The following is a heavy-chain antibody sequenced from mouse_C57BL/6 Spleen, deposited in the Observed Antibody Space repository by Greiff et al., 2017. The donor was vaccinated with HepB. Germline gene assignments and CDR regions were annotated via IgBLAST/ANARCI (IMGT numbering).Heavy chain of an antibody. V-gene: IGHV1-61*01. CDR3: ARTLGGTTTVADY. CDR2: IYPSDSET. CDR1: GYTFTSYW. Sequence: QVQLQHPGAELVRPGSSVKLSCKASGYTFTSYWMDWVKQRPGQGLEWIGNIYPSDSETHYNQKFKDKATLTVDKSSSTAYMQLSSLTSEDSAVYYCARTLGGTTTVADYWGQGTTLTVSS. D-gene: IGHD1-1*01. J-gene: IGHJ2*01.